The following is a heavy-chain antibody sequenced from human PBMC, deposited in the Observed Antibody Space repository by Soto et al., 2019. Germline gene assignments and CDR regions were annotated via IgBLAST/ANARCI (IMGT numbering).Heavy chain of an antibody. J-gene: IGHJ4*02. D-gene: IGHD1-1*01. Sequence: QVHLVQSGAEVKKPGASVKVSCKGSGYAFTTYGITWVRQAPGQGLEWMGWISAHNGNTNYAQKLQGRVTVTRDTSTSTAFMELRSLRSDGTAVYYCARWRYGDYWGQGAPVTVSS. CDR1: GYAFTTYG. CDR2: ISAHNGNT. CDR3: ARWRYGDY. V-gene: IGHV1-18*01.